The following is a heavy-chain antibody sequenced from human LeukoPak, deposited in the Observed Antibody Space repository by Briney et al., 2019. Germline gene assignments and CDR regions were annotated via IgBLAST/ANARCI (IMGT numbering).Heavy chain of an antibody. CDR1: GYTFTGYY. CDR3: ARPVFWVAVAGHDAFDI. Sequence: ASVKVSCKASGYTFTGYYMHWMRQAPGQGLEWMGRINPNSGGTNYAQKFQGRVIMTRDTSISTAYMELSRLRSDDTAVYYCARPVFWVAVAGHDAFDIWGQGTMVTVSS. D-gene: IGHD6-19*01. CDR2: INPNSGGT. V-gene: IGHV1-2*06. J-gene: IGHJ3*02.